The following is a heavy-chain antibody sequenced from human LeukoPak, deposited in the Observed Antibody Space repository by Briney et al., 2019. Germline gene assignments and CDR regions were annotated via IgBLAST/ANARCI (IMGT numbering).Heavy chain of an antibody. V-gene: IGHV4-39*01. CDR2: IYYSGST. Sequence: SETLSLTCTVSGGSISGSSHYWGWIRQPPGKGLEWIGSIYYSGSTNYNPSLKSRVTISVDTSKNQFSLKLSSVTAADTAVYFCARHGASGSYLYYFDYWGQGTLVTVSS. CDR1: GGSISGSSHY. D-gene: IGHD1-26*01. CDR3: ARHGASGSYLYYFDY. J-gene: IGHJ4*02.